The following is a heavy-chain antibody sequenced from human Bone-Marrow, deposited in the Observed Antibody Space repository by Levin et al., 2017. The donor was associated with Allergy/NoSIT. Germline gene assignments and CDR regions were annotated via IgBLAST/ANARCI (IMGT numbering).Heavy chain of an antibody. V-gene: IGHV3-9*01. CDR1: GFTFDDYA. D-gene: IGHD6-19*01. J-gene: IGHJ3*02. CDR3: VKDRGPAYNNGQWDAFDI. Sequence: PGESLKISCAASGFTFDDYAMHWVRQTPGKGLEWVSGVSWNSATIAYADSVKGRFTISRDNAKSSLFLQMNGLRVEDTGLYYCVKDRGPAYNNGQWDAFDIWGQGTMVTVSS. CDR2: VSWNSATI.